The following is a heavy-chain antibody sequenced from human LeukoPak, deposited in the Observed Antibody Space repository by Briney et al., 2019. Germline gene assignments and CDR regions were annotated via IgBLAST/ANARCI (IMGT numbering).Heavy chain of an antibody. Sequence: PGVSLRLSCAASGFTFSSSAMTWVRQAPGKGLQWVSCISGSGGATYYADSVKGRFTISRDNSKNTLFLQMNSLRVEDTAVYYCAKNAGSSSYSGMDVWGQGTTVTVSS. CDR2: ISGSGGAT. J-gene: IGHJ6*02. CDR1: GFTFSSSA. CDR3: AKNAGSSSYSGMDV. D-gene: IGHD3-10*01. V-gene: IGHV3-23*01.